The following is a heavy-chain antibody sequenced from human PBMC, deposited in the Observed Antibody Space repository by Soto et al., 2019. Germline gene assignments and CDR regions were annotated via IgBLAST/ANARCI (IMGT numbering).Heavy chain of an antibody. CDR1: GFTFSDFA. CDR2: IYGGGNGP. Sequence: EVQVLESGGGLVQPGGSLRLSCAATGFTFSDFAMSWVRQAPGKGLEWVSRIYGGGNGPHYADSVKGRVTISRDNSKNTLYLQMNSLRAEDTAVYYCAKMEGMDAWAYSFDYWRQGTLVTVSS. CDR3: AKMEGMDAWAYSFDY. V-gene: IGHV3-23*01. D-gene: IGHD2-2*03. J-gene: IGHJ4*02.